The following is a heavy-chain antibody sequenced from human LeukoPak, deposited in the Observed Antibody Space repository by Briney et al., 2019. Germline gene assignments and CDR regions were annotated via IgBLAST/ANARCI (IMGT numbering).Heavy chain of an antibody. CDR1: GFTYSCYE. J-gene: IGHJ4*02. Sequence: GGSVTLSCAASGFTYSCYEMKWLGPAPGKERAWVSCVNSSDSTIYYADSVKGRFTISRDNAKNTLFLQMNRLRPEDAAVYYCAKAPVTTCRGAFCYPFDYWGLGTLVTVSS. CDR2: VNSSDSTI. CDR3: AKAPVTTCRGAFCYPFDY. V-gene: IGHV3-48*03. D-gene: IGHD2-15*01.